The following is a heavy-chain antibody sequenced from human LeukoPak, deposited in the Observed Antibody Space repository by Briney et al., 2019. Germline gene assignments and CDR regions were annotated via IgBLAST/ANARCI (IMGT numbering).Heavy chain of an antibody. CDR3: TRDRSALDT. CDR1: GASISSYF. CDR2: ISNIGST. V-gene: IGHV4-59*01. J-gene: IGHJ3*02. Sequence: PSETLSLTCTVSGASISSYFWTWIRQSPGKGLEWIGYISNIGSTNYNPSLKSRVTISGDTSKDQFSLKLSSVTAADTAVYYCTRDRSALDTWGQGTMVTVSS.